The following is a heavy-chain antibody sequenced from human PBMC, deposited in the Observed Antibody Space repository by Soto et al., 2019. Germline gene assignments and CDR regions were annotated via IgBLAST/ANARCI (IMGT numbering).Heavy chain of an antibody. CDR2: IKSKTDGGTT. Sequence: ESLRLSCAASGFTFSNAWMSWVRQAPGKGLEWVGRIKSKTDGGTTDYAAPVKGRFTISRDESKNTLYLQMNSLKTEDTAVYYCTTTGALTAICWDAFDIWGQGIMVTVSS. V-gene: IGHV3-15*01. CDR1: GFTFSNAW. CDR3: TTTGALTAICWDAFDI. J-gene: IGHJ3*02. D-gene: IGHD7-27*01.